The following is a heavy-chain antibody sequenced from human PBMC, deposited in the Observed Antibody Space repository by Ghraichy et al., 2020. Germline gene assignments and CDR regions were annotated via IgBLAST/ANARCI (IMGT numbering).Heavy chain of an antibody. CDR1: GGSFSGYY. CDR3: ARAPGAAPKYYCYYYMDV. CDR2: INHSGST. D-gene: IGHD6-6*01. V-gene: IGHV4-34*01. J-gene: IGHJ6*03. Sequence: SETLSLTCAVYGGSFSGYYWSWIRQPPGKGLEWIGEINHSGSTNYNPSLKSRVTISVDTSKNQFSLKLSSVTAADTAVYYCARAPGAAPKYYCYYYMDVWGKGTRVTVSS.